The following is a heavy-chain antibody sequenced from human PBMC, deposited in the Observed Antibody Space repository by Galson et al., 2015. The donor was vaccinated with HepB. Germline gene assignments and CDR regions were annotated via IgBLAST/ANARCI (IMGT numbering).Heavy chain of an antibody. CDR1: GFTFSSYA. D-gene: IGHD3-10*01. CDR3: ARRSGKGFVY. Sequence: SLRLSCAASGFTFSSYAMNWVRQAPGKGLEWVSYICGSGDYTVYADSVKGRFTISRDSSNSTLFLQMNSLRVENTAFYFCARRSGKGFVYWGQGTLVTV. V-gene: IGHV3-23*01. CDR2: ICGSGDYT. J-gene: IGHJ4*02.